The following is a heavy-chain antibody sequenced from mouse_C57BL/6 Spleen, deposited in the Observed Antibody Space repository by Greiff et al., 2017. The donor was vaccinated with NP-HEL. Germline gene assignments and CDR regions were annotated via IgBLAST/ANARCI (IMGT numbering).Heavy chain of an antibody. CDR1: GYAFSSYW. V-gene: IGHV1-80*01. Sequence: QVQLQQSGAELVKPGASVKISCKASGYAFSSYWMNWVKQRPGKGLEWIGQIYPGDGDTNYHGKFKGKATLTADKSSSTAYMQLSSETSEDSAVYYGARGWDWAFDYWGQGTTLTVSS. CDR3: ARGWDWAFDY. D-gene: IGHD4-1*01. CDR2: IYPGDGDT. J-gene: IGHJ2*01.